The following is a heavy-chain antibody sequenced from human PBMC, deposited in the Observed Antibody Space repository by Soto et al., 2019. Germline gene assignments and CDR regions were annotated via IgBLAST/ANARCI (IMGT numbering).Heavy chain of an antibody. D-gene: IGHD1-7*01. CDR2: ISAYNGNT. V-gene: IGHV1-18*01. Sequence: ASVKVSCKASGCTFTSYGISWVRQAPGQGLEWMGWISAYNGNTNYAQKLQGRVTMTTDTSTSAAYMELRSLRSDDTAVYYCARGVLELNAFDIWGQGTMVTVSS. J-gene: IGHJ3*02. CDR1: GCTFTSYG. CDR3: ARGVLELNAFDI.